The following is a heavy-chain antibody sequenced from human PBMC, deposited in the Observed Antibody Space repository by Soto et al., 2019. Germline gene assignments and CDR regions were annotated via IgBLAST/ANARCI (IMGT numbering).Heavy chain of an antibody. J-gene: IGHJ4*02. CDR1: WPLHNGKYH. D-gene: IGHD3-10*01. Sequence: GQPEDSGPRLVEPFGTLSLTFPCPCWPLHNGKYHWGLVPQPPRQGPALIGYIYYSGSTNYNPSLKSRVTISVDTSKNQFSLKLSSVTAADTAVYYCARGGYGSGSYYNPIDYWGQGTLVTVSS. V-gene: IGHV4-61*01. CDR3: ARGGYGSGSYYNPIDY. CDR2: IYYSGST.